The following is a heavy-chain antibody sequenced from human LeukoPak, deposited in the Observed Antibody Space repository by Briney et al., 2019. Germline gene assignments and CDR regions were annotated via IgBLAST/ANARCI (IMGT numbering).Heavy chain of an antibody. CDR1: GYTFTGYY. CDR3: ARVDCSSTSCYLDY. V-gene: IGHV1-2*02. Sequence: ASVKVSCKASGYTFTGYYMHWVRQAPGQGLEWMGWINPNSGGTNYAQKFQGRVTMTRDTSIGTAYMELSRLRSDDTAVYYCARVDCSSTSCYLDYWGQGTLVTVSS. D-gene: IGHD2-2*01. CDR2: INPNSGGT. J-gene: IGHJ4*02.